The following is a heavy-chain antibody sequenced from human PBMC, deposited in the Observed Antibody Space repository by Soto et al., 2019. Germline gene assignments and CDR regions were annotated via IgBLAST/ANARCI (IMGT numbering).Heavy chain of an antibody. CDR1: GFTFSRYG. J-gene: IGHJ6*03. Sequence: QVQLVESGGGVVQPGRSLRLSCAASGFTFSRYGMHWVRQAPGKGLEWVAVIWYDGSNKYYADSVKGRFTISRDNSKNTLYLQMNSLRAEDTAVYYCGGHVGSTGTTGDYMDVWGKGTTVTVSS. CDR2: IWYDGSNK. V-gene: IGHV3-33*01. CDR3: GGHVGSTGTTGDYMDV. D-gene: IGHD1-1*01.